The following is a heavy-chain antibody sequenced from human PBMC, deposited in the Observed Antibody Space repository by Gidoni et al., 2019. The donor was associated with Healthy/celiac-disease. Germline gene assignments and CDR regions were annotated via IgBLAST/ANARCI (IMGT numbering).Heavy chain of an antibody. J-gene: IGHJ6*03. CDR2: ISSSSSYI. Sequence: EVQLVESGGGLVKPGGSLRLSCAASGFTFSSYSMNWVRQAPGKGLEWVSSISSSSSYIYYADSVKGRFTISRDNAKNSLYLQMNSLRAEDTAVYYCARDWAGLGELSQAEVGYMDVWGKGTTVTVSS. CDR3: ARDWAGLGELSQAEVGYMDV. D-gene: IGHD3-16*02. V-gene: IGHV3-21*01. CDR1: GFTFSSYS.